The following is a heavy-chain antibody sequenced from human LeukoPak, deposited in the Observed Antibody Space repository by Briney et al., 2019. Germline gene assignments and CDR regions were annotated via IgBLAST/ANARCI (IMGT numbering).Heavy chain of an antibody. Sequence: GESLKISCQGSGYLFSNYWIAWVRQMPGKGLEWMGIIYPGDSDTRYSPSFQGQVTISADKSISTASLQWSSLKASDTAIYYCARGIAGYNSRGFDYWGQGTLVTVSS. J-gene: IGHJ4*02. CDR2: IYPGDSDT. CDR1: GYLFSNYW. CDR3: ARGIAGYNSRGFDY. D-gene: IGHD3-10*01. V-gene: IGHV5-51*01.